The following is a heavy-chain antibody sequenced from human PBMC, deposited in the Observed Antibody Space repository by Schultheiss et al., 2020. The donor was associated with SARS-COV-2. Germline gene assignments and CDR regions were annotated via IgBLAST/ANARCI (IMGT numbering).Heavy chain of an antibody. CDR1: GYTFTDYW. D-gene: IGHD3-10*01. CDR2: IDPSDSYT. J-gene: IGHJ6*03. CDR3: ARPRELGDYYYMDV. V-gene: IGHV5-10-1*01. Sequence: GESLKISCKGSGYTFTDYWITWVRQVPGKGLEWMGRIDPSDSYTSYSPSFQGHVTVSADKSISTAYLQWSSLKASDTAMYYCARPRELGDYYYMDVWGKGTTVTVSS.